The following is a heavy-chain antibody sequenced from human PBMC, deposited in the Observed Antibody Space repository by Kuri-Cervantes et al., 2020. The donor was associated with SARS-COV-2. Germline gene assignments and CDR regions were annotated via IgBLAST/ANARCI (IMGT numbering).Heavy chain of an antibody. Sequence: GGSLRLSCAASGFSFSSYWMHWVRQAPGKGLEWVSVIYSGGSSTYYADSVKGRFTISRDNSKNTLYLQMNSLRAEDTAVYYCARARVVPAAIYYYYYGMDVWGQGTTVTVSS. V-gene: IGHV3-23*03. CDR2: IYSGGSST. J-gene: IGHJ6*02. D-gene: IGHD2-2*02. CDR3: ARARVVPAAIYYYYYGMDV. CDR1: GFSFSSYW.